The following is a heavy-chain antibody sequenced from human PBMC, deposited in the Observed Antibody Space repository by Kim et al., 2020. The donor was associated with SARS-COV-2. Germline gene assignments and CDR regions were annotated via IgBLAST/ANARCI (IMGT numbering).Heavy chain of an antibody. D-gene: IGHD6-13*01. CDR1: GFTFSSYA. V-gene: IGHV3-30*04. J-gene: IGHJ6*02. Sequence: GGSLRLSCAASGFTFSSYAMHWVRQAPGKGLEWVAVISYDGSNKYYADSVKGRFTISRDNSKNTLYLQMNSLRAEDTAVYYCAREGSGIAAAGAWGYYYYGMDVWGQGTTVTVSS. CDR3: AREGSGIAAAGAWGYYYYGMDV. CDR2: ISYDGSNK.